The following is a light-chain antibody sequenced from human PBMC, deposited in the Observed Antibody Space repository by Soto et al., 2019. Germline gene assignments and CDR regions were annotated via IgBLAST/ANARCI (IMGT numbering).Light chain of an antibody. Sequence: QSVLTHPPSASASLGASVTLTCTLSSGYSNYKVDWYQQRPGKGPRFVMRGGTGGIVGSKGDGIPDRFSVLGSGLNRYLTIKNIQEEDESDYHCGADHGSGSNFVYLFGGGTKLTVL. J-gene: IGLJ2*01. CDR1: SGYSNYK. CDR3: GADHGSGSNFVYL. CDR2: GGTGGIVG. V-gene: IGLV9-49*01.